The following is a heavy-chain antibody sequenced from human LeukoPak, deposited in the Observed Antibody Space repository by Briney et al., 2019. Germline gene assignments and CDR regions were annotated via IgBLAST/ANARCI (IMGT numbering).Heavy chain of an antibody. Sequence: SETLSLTCAVYGGSFSGYYWSWIRQPPGKGLEWIGEINHSGSTNYNPSLKSRVTISVATSKNQSSLKLSSVTAADTAVYYCARGPGQFVRTPPRGWFDPWGQGTLVTVSS. V-gene: IGHV4-34*01. J-gene: IGHJ5*02. D-gene: IGHD6-6*01. CDR1: GGSFSGYY. CDR3: ARGPGQFVRTPPRGWFDP. CDR2: INHSGST.